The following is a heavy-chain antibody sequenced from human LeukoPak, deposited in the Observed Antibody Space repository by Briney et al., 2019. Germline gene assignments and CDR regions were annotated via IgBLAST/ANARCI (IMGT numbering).Heavy chain of an antibody. V-gene: IGHV3-23*01. CDR2: LVASGGST. CDR1: GLTFSSYA. J-gene: IGHJ5*02. D-gene: IGHD3-22*01. CDR3: AKNQGDYDSGTYSNWFDP. Sequence: GGSLRFSCEASGLTFSSYAMSWVRKAQGKGLGGVSALVASGGSTFYVDSVKGRFTVSRDNSKNTLYLQMNSLRAEDTAVYYCAKNQGDYDSGTYSNWFDPWGQGTLVTVSS.